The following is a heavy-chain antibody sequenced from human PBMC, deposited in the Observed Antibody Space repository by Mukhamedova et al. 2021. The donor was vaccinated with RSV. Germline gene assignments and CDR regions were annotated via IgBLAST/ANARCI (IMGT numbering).Heavy chain of an antibody. CDR2: INLDNGGT. CDR3: ARQSIASSLAGLFFYDY. Sequence: GPEWMGWINLDNGGTNFAQKFRGRFTMTRDASISTAYMDLSSLRSDDTALYYCARQSIASSLAGLFFYDYWGQGTPVTVSS. D-gene: IGHD2-21*01. J-gene: IGHJ4*02. V-gene: IGHV1-2*02.